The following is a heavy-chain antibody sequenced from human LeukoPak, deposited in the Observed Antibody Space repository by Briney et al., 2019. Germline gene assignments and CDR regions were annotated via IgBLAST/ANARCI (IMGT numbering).Heavy chain of an antibody. CDR1: GGSFSGYY. CDR3: ARVAAYYCGSGSSKRDMDV. D-gene: IGHD3-10*01. CDR2: INHSGST. Sequence: SETLSLTCAVYGGSFSGYYWSWIRQPPGKGLEWIGEINHSGSTNYNPSLKSRVTISVDTSKNQFSLKLSSVTAADTAVYYCARVAAYYCGSGSSKRDMDVWGKGSTVTVSS. V-gene: IGHV4-34*01. J-gene: IGHJ6*03.